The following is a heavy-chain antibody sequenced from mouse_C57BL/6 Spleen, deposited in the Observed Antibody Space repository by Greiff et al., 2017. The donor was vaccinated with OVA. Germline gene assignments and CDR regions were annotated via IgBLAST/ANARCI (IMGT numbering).Heavy chain of an antibody. D-gene: IGHD2-4*01. J-gene: IGHJ3*01. Sequence: VQLQQSGPELVKPGASVKISCKASGYAFSSSWMNWVKQRPGKGLEWIGRIYPGDGDTNYNGKFKGKATLTADKSSSTAYMQLSILTSEDSAVYFCARRGDYGWFAYWGQGTLVTVSA. V-gene: IGHV1-82*01. CDR3: ARRGDYGWFAY. CDR1: GYAFSSSW. CDR2: IYPGDGDT.